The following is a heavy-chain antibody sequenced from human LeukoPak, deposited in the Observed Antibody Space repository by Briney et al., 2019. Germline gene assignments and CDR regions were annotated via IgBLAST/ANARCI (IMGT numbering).Heavy chain of an antibody. J-gene: IGHJ4*02. V-gene: IGHV4-38-2*01. D-gene: IGHD3-22*01. CDR3: ARKNYYYDSSGHRPLYFDS. Sequence: TSETLTLTCAVSGYSISSGYYWGWIRQPPGKGLEWIGSIYHSGSTYYNPSLKSRVTISVDTSKNQFSLKLSSVTAADTAVYYCARKNYYYDSSGHRPLYFDSWGQGNLGSVSS. CDR1: GYSISSGYY. CDR2: IYHSGST.